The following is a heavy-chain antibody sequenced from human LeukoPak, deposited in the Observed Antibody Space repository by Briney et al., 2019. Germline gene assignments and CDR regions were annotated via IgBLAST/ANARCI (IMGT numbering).Heavy chain of an antibody. J-gene: IGHJ4*02. CDR3: ATMSGNYYVYSVPSGFDY. CDR1: GFTFSSYW. Sequence: PGGSLRLSCAASGFTFSSYWMSWVRQAPGKGLEWVANIKQDGTDKYYVDSVKGRFTISRDNAKSPLYLQMNSLRADDTSVYYCATMSGNYYVYSVPSGFDYWGQGTLVTVSS. CDR2: IKQDGTDK. V-gene: IGHV3-7*01. D-gene: IGHD1-26*01.